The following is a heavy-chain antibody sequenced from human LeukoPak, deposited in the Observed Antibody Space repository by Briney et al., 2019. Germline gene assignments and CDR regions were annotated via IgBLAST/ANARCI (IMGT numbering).Heavy chain of an antibody. CDR1: GFTYSAYS. D-gene: IGHD3-22*01. CDR2: ISTGSSYI. V-gene: IGHV3-21*01. Sequence: GGSLRLSCAASGFTYSAYSMNWVRQAPGKGLEWVSSISTGSSYIYYADSVKGRFTISRENAKNSLYLQMNSLRAEDTAVYYCARDSTPYDSSGYCYDYWGQGTLVTVSS. J-gene: IGHJ4*02. CDR3: ARDSTPYDSSGYCYDY.